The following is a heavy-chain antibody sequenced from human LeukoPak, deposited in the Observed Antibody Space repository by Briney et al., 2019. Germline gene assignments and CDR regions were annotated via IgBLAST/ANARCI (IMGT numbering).Heavy chain of an antibody. V-gene: IGHV4-38-2*02. CDR2: IYHSGST. Sequence: SETLSLTCTVSGYSISSGYYWGWIRQPPGKGLEWIGSIYHSGSTYYNPSLKSRVTISVDTSKNQFSLKLSSVTAADTAVYYCARALLRLGAFDIWGQGTMVTVSS. D-gene: IGHD3-16*01. CDR3: ARALLRLGAFDI. J-gene: IGHJ3*02. CDR1: GYSISSGYY.